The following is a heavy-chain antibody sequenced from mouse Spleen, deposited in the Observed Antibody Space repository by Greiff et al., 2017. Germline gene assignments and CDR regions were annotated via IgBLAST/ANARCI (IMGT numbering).Heavy chain of an antibody. CDR3: ARERTVVADFDY. J-gene: IGHJ2*01. CDR1: GYTFTNYN. V-gene: IGHV1-22*01. CDR2: INPNNGGT. D-gene: IGHD1-1*01. Sequence: VQLQQSGPELVKPGASVKMSCKASGYTFTNYNMHWVKQSHGKSLEWIGYINPNNGGTSYNQKFKGKATLTVNKSSSTAYMELRSLTSEDSAVYYCARERTVVADFDYWGQGTTLTVSS.